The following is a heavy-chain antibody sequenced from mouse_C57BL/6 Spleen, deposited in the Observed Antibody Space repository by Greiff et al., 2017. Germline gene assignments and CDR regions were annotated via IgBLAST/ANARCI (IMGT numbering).Heavy chain of an antibody. CDR1: GYTFTGYW. J-gene: IGHJ3*01. V-gene: IGHV1-9*01. Sequence: VQLQQSGAELMKPGASVKLSCKATGYTFTGYWIEWVKQRPGHGLEWIGEILPGSGSPTYNEKFKGKATFTADTSSNTAYMQLSSLTTEDSAIYYCARFYDYDGGFAYWGQGTLVTVSA. CDR3: ARFYDYDGGFAY. CDR2: ILPGSGSP. D-gene: IGHD2-4*01.